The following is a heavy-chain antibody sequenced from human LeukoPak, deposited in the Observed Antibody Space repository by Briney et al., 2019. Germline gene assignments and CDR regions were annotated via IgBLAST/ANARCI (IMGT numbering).Heavy chain of an antibody. D-gene: IGHD3-22*01. J-gene: IGHJ4*02. CDR3: ARAYYYDSSGYHLDY. Sequence: TGGSLRLSCAASGFTFSSYDMHWVRQATGKGLEWVSAIGTAGDTYYPGSVKGRFTISRENAKNPLYLQMNSLRAGDTAVYYCARAYYYDSSGYHLDYWGQGTLVTVSS. CDR1: GFTFSSYD. V-gene: IGHV3-13*01. CDR2: IGTAGDT.